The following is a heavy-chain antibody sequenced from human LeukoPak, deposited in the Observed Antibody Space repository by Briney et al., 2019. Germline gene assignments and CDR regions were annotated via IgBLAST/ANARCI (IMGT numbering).Heavy chain of an antibody. CDR1: GFTVSSNY. CDR2: IYSGGSS. V-gene: IGHV3-66*02. J-gene: IGHJ4*02. Sequence: GGSLRLSCAASGFTVSSNYMSWVRQAPGQGLEWVSVIYSGGSSYYADSVKGRFTISRDNSKNTLYLQTNSLRAEDTAAYYCAKDQGRGSSSWYPTPFDYWGQGTLVTVSS. D-gene: IGHD6-13*01. CDR3: AKDQGRGSSSWYPTPFDY.